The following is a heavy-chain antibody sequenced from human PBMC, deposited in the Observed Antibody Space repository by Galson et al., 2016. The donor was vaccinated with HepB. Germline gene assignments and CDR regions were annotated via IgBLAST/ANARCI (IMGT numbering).Heavy chain of an antibody. CDR1: GFTFDDYA. V-gene: IGHV3-9*01. CDR3: AKDENGDYLGPFDY. CDR2: ISWNGGSV. Sequence: SLRLSCAASGFTFDDYAMHWVRQAPGKGLEWVSSISWNGGSVVYADSVKGRFTISRDTAKNSLYLQMDSLRAEDTAFYFCAKDENGDYLGPFDYWGQGVLVTVSS. D-gene: IGHD4-17*01. J-gene: IGHJ4*02.